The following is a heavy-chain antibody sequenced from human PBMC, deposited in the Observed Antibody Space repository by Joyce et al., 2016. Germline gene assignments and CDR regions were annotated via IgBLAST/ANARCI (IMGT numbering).Heavy chain of an antibody. CDR2: FDPEGGET. CDR1: LYTHTELY. V-gene: IGHV1-24*01. CDR3: VTVATEATAAHYFDS. Sequence: QVPSAQFGAAVKKSGATVKVSCKVSLYTHTELYIHRVRQTPGKGPEWLGVFDPEGGETVYAQNCQYRYTMTEDTSTETAYMGWSSLRPEDTGIYNCVTVATEATAAHYFDSWGGGALISVSS. D-gene: IGHD2-21*02. J-gene: IGHJ4*02.